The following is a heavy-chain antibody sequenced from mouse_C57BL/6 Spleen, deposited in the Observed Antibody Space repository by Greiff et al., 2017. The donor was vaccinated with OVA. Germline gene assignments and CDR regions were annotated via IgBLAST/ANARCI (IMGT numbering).Heavy chain of an antibody. CDR3: ARSAHYGSRFLDY. D-gene: IGHD1-1*01. V-gene: IGHV1-72*01. CDR2: IDPNSGGT. J-gene: IGHJ2*01. Sequence: QVQLKQPGAELVKPGASVKLSCKASGYTFTSYWMHWVKQRPGRGLEWIGRIDPNSGGTKYNEKFKSKATLTVDKPSSTAYMPLSSLTSEDSAVYYCARSAHYGSRFLDYWGQGTTLTVSS. CDR1: GYTFTSYW.